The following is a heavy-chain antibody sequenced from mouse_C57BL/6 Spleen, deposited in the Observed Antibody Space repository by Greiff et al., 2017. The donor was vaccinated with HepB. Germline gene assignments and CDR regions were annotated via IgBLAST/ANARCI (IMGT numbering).Heavy chain of an antibody. Sequence: EVKLVESGGGLVKPGGSLKLSCAASGFTFSSDAMSWVRQTPEKRLEWVATISDGGSYTYYPDNVKGRFTISRDNAKNNLYLQMSHLKSEDTAMYYCARAPHYYGSSHYYAMDYWGQGTSVTVSS. J-gene: IGHJ4*01. D-gene: IGHD1-1*01. CDR2: ISDGGSYT. V-gene: IGHV5-4*03. CDR3: ARAPHYYGSSHYYAMDY. CDR1: GFTFSSDA.